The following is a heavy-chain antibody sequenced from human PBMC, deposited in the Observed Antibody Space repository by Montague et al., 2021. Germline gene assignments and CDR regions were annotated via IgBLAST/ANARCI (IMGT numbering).Heavy chain of an antibody. CDR3: ARLDIVLIYWGFDY. CDR2: ITYTGNT. V-gene: IGHV4-39*01. D-gene: IGHD2-8*01. J-gene: IGHJ4*02. CDR1: GGSISSSNYH. Sequence: SETLSLTCIVSGGSISSSNYHWGWIRQPPGKGLEWIGSITYTGNTYHNPSLKSRVTMSVDTSRNQFSLKLTSVTAADTAVYYCARLDIVLIYWGFDYWGQGTLVTVSS.